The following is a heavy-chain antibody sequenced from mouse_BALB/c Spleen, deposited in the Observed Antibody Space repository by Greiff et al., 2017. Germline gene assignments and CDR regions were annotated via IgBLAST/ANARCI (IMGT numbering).Heavy chain of an antibody. CDR3: ARSYYYGSSYIAY. D-gene: IGHD1-1*01. CDR1: GYTFTDYN. J-gene: IGHJ3*01. V-gene: IGHV1S29*02. Sequence: VQLQQSGPELVKPGASVKISCKASGYTFTDYNMHWVKQSHGKSLEWIGYIYPYNGGTGYNQKFKSKATLTVDNSSSTAYMELRSLTSEDSAVYYCARSYYYGSSYIAYWGQGTLVTVSA. CDR2: IYPYNGGT.